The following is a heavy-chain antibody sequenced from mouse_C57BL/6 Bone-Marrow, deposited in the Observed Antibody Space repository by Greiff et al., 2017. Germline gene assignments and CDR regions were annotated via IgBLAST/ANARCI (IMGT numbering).Heavy chain of an antibody. Sequence: VQVVESGPGLVQPSQSLSITCTASGFSLTSYGVHWVRQSPGKGLEWLGVICRGGSSDYNAAIMSRLSITKDNSKSQGFFKMNSQQADDTAIYYCAKKTTVGAMDYWGQGTSVTVSS. CDR3: AKKTTVGAMDY. CDR2: ICRGGSS. J-gene: IGHJ4*01. D-gene: IGHD1-1*01. V-gene: IGHV2-5*01. CDR1: GFSLTSYG.